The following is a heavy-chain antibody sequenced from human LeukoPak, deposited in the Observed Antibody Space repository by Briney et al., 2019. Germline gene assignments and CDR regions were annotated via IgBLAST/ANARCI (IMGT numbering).Heavy chain of an antibody. Sequence: ASVKVSCKASGYTFTSYDINWVRQATGQGLEWMGQTNPNSGGTKYAQKFQGRVTMTTDTSINTAYLELSRLRSDDTAVYYCARGYSSSWLDYWGQGTLVTVSP. CDR1: GYTFTSYD. CDR2: TNPNSGGT. J-gene: IGHJ4*02. D-gene: IGHD6-13*01. CDR3: ARGYSSSWLDY. V-gene: IGHV1-2*06.